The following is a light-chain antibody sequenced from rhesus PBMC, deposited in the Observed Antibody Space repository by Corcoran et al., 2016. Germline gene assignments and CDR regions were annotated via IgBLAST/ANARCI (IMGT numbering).Light chain of an antibody. V-gene: IGKV2-73*01. CDR1: QSLLHSNGNTY. CDR2: RVS. Sequence: DIVMTQTPLSLPVTPGEPASISCRSSQSLLHSNGNTYLYWYLQKPGKPPRLLIYRVSNQFSGGPDRFSGSGSGTDFTLKISRVEAEDVGVYYCMQALQTPFTFGPGTKLDIK. J-gene: IGKJ3*01. CDR3: MQALQTPFT.